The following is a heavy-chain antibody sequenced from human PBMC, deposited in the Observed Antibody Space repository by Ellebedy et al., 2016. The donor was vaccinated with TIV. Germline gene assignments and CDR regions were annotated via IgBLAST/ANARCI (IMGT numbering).Heavy chain of an antibody. V-gene: IGHV3-48*01. CDR1: GFTFSSYA. CDR3: ARGLDMVNYFDY. J-gene: IGHJ4*02. D-gene: IGHD4/OR15-4a*01. CDR2: ISSDDGTI. Sequence: GESLKISCAASGFTFSSYAMSWVRQAPGKGLEWISFISSDDGTIYYADSVKGRFTISRDKSKNSLFLQMNSLRAEDTAVYFCARGLDMVNYFDYWGQGTLVTVSS.